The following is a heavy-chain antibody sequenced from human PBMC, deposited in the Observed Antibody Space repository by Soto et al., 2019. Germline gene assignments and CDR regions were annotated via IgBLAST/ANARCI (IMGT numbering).Heavy chain of an antibody. D-gene: IGHD3-9*01. V-gene: IGHV3-7*01. J-gene: IGHJ4*02. CDR1: GFTFSSYW. CDR3: ARAAGYLELVSAVPYFDY. Sequence: GGSLRLSCAASGFTFSSYWMSWVRQAPGKGLEWVANIKQDGSEKYYVDSVKGRFTISRDNAKNSLYLQMNSLRAEDTAVYYCARAAGYLELVSAVPYFDYWGQGTLVTVSS. CDR2: IKQDGSEK.